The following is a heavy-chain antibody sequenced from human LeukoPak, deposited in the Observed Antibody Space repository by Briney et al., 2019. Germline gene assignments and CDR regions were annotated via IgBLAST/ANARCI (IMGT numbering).Heavy chain of an antibody. Sequence: PGGPLRLSCAASGFTFSSYGMSWVRQAPGKGLEWVSAISGSGGSTYYADSVKGRFTISRDNSKNTLYLQMNSLRAEDTAVYYCAKARGTMVRGVIPFDYWGQGTLVTVSS. V-gene: IGHV3-23*01. J-gene: IGHJ4*02. CDR2: ISGSGGST. CDR1: GFTFSSYG. D-gene: IGHD3-10*01. CDR3: AKARGTMVRGVIPFDY.